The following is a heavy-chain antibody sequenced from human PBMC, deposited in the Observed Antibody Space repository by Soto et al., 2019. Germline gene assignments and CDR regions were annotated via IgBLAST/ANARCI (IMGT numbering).Heavy chain of an antibody. CDR2: ISQNGDS. V-gene: IGHV4-38-2*01. CDR3: ARVGPYCGGDCYSPPP. D-gene: IGHD2-21*02. J-gene: IGHJ5*02. CDR1: SYSFGSGY. Sequence: PSETLSFTCALSSYSFGSGYWAWLRQSPGKGLEWFGTISQNGDSFYNPSLRSRVAMSIDASRNQFSLELTAVTAADTAVYYCARVGPYCGGDCYSPPPWGQGTLVTVSS.